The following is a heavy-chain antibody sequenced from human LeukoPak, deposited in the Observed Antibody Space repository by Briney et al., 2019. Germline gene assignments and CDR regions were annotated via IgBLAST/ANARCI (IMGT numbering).Heavy chain of an antibody. CDR1: SYTFTSYG. CDR3: ATYDILTGYTFDY. J-gene: IGHJ4*02. Sequence: GASVKVSCKASSYTFTSYGISWVRQAPGQGLEWMGGFDPEDGETIYAQKFQGRVTMTEDTSTDTAYMELSSLRSEDTAVYYCATYDILTGYTFDYWGQGTLVTVSS. V-gene: IGHV1-24*01. CDR2: FDPEDGET. D-gene: IGHD3-9*01.